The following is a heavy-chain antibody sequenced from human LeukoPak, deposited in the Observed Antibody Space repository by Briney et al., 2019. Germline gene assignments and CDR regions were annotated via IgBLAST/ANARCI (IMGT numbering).Heavy chain of an antibody. V-gene: IGHV4-4*07. CDR3: ARGFSGVTTTYKFDP. Sequence: SETLSLTCTVSGGSISSYYWSWIRQPAGKGLEWIGRIYTSGSTNYNPSLKSRVTMSVDTSKNQFSLKLRSVTAADTAVYYCARGFSGVTTTYKFDPWGQGTLVTVSS. J-gene: IGHJ5*02. D-gene: IGHD4-17*01. CDR1: GGSISSYY. CDR2: IYTSGST.